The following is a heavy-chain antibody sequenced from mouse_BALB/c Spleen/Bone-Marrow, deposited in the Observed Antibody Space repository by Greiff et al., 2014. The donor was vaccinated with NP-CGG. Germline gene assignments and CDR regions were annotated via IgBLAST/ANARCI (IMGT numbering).Heavy chain of an antibody. D-gene: IGHD1-2*01. V-gene: IGHV1S81*02. J-gene: IGHJ3*01. CDR2: INPSNGRT. CDR3: ARYATATYWFAY. Sequence: VQLVESGAELVKPGASVKLSCKAFGYTFTSYWMHWVKQRPGQGLEWIGEINPSNGRTNYNEKFKSKATLTVDKSSSTAYMQLSSLTSEDSAVYYCARYATATYWFAYWGQGTLVTVSA. CDR1: GYTFTSYW.